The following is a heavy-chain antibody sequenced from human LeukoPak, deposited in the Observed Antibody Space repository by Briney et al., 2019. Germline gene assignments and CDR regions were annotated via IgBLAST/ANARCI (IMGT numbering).Heavy chain of an antibody. CDR3: AIQTGSGLFILP. CDR2: ISSSGST. D-gene: IGHD3/OR15-3a*01. Sequence: PSETLSLTCTVPGASISSSGYYWGWIRHPAGKGLEWIGRISSSGSTNYNPSLKNRVTISVDTSKNQFSLKLSSVTAADTAVYYCAIQTGSGLFILPGGQGTLVTVSS. CDR1: GASISSSGYY. V-gene: IGHV4-61*02. J-gene: IGHJ4*02.